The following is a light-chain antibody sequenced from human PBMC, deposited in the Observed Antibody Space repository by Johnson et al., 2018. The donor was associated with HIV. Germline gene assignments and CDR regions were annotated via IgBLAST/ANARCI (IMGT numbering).Light chain of an antibody. V-gene: IGLV1-51*01. Sequence: QSVLTQPPSMSAAPGQKVTISCSGSSSNIGNNYVSWYQQLPGTAPTLLIYDNNKRPSGIPDRFSGSKSGTSATLGITGLQTGDEADYYCGTWDSSLSARYVFGTGTKVTVL. CDR3: GTWDSSLSARYV. CDR2: DNN. J-gene: IGLJ1*01. CDR1: SSNIGNNY.